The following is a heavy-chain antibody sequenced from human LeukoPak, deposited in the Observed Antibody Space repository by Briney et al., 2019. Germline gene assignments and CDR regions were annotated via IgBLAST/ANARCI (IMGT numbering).Heavy chain of an antibody. D-gene: IGHD1-26*01. CDR1: GGSISGYY. CDR2: IHSNGYT. Sequence: PSETLSLTCTVSGGSISGYYWTWIRQPPGQGLEWIAYIHSNGYTNYNPSLRSRVTISVDPSKNQLSLTVTPVTAADTAIYYCAQRQGPMSGTYDYFDPWGQGALVTVSS. CDR3: AQRQGPMSGTYDYFDP. J-gene: IGHJ5*02. V-gene: IGHV4-4*09.